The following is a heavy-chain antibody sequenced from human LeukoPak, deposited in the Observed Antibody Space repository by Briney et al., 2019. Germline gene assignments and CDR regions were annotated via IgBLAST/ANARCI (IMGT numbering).Heavy chain of an antibody. CDR1: GYSISSGYY. Sequence: SETLSLTCTVSGYSISSGYYWGWIRQPPGKGLEWIGSIYYSGSTNYNPSLKSRVTISVDTSKNQFSLKLSSVTAADTAVYYCARGYGDYDYWGQGTLVTVSS. D-gene: IGHD4-17*01. CDR2: IYYSGST. V-gene: IGHV4-38-2*02. J-gene: IGHJ4*02. CDR3: ARGYGDYDY.